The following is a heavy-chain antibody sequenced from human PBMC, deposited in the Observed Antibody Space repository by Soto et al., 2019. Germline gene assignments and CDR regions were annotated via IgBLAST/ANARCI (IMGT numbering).Heavy chain of an antibody. CDR1: GFTFNTYV. CDR3: ARRARTATTNWGAFDG. V-gene: IGHV3-23*01. CDR2: ISYSADKT. D-gene: IGHD1-7*01. J-gene: IGHJ3*01. Sequence: EVQLLESGGGLVQPGGSLRLSCAASGFTFNTYVMNWVRQAPGKGLEWVSTISYSADKTHYADSVKGRFTISRDNSRDTLFRQMNSLRADDAAVYYCARRARTATTNWGAFDGWGQGTMVTVSS.